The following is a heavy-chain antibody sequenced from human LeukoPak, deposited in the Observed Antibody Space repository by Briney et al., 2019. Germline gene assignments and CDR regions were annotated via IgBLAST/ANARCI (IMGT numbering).Heavy chain of an antibody. D-gene: IGHD3-10*01. Sequence: PSETLSLTCTVSGGSISDYYWSWIRQPPGKGLEWIGYIYYSGITNYNPSLKTRVTILVDTSKNQFSLKLSSVTAADTAVYYCARWGSNMAREKGDHWGQGTLVTVSS. J-gene: IGHJ4*02. V-gene: IGHV4-59*08. CDR2: IYYSGIT. CDR1: GGSISDYY. CDR3: ARWGSNMAREKGDH.